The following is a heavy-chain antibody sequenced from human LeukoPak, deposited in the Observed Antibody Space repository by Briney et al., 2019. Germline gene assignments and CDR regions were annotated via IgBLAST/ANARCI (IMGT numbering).Heavy chain of an antibody. D-gene: IGHD3-22*01. V-gene: IGHV4-34*01. J-gene: IGHJ4*02. CDR2: INHSGST. CDR1: GGSFSGYY. CDR3: AKDGINYYDISGYDI. Sequence: PSETLSLTCAVYGGSFSGYYWSCIRQPPGKGLEWIGEINHSGSTNYNPSLKSRVTISVDTSKNQFSLKLSSVTAADTAVYYCAKDGINYYDISGYDIWGQGTLVTVSS.